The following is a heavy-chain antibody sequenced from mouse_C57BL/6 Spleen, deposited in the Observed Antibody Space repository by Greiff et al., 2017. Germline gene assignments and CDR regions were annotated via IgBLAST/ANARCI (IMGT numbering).Heavy chain of an antibody. CDR3: TRDDSNYDFDV. D-gene: IGHD2-5*01. J-gene: IGHJ1*03. V-gene: IGHV5-9-1*02. Sequence: EVTLVESGEGLVKPGGSLKLSCAASGFTFSSYAMSWVRQTPEKRLEWVAYISSGGDYIYYADTVKGRFTISRDNARHTLYLQMRSLKSEDTAMYYCTRDDSNYDFDVWGTGTTVTVSS. CDR1: GFTFSSYA. CDR2: ISSGGDYI.